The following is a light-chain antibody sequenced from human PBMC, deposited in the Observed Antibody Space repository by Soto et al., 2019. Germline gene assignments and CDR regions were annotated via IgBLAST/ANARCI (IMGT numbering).Light chain of an antibody. V-gene: IGKV3-20*01. Sequence: SVLPQSPGTLSLSPGQRATLSCRASQSLSGNYLAWYQQKPGQAPRVLIYRASIRATGISDRFSGSGSGTDFTLTISRLEPEDFAVYYCQQYGSSPPITFGQGTRLEIK. CDR3: QQYGSSPPIT. CDR1: QSLSGNY. J-gene: IGKJ5*01. CDR2: RAS.